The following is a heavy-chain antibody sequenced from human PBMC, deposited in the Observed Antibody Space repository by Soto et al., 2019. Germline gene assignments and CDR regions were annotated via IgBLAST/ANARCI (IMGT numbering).Heavy chain of an antibody. J-gene: IGHJ6*02. CDR3: ARGPLSKAGSVVVVDATLVLGVDV. D-gene: IGHD2-15*01. V-gene: IGHV1-8*01. CDR1: GYTFTSYD. Sequence: RASVKVSCKASGYTFTSYDINWVRQATGQGHEWMGWMNPNSGNTGYAQKFQGRVTMTRNTSISTAYMELSSLRTEDTAVYYCARGPLSKAGSVVVVDATLVLGVDVWGQGTTVTVSS. CDR2: MNPNSGNT.